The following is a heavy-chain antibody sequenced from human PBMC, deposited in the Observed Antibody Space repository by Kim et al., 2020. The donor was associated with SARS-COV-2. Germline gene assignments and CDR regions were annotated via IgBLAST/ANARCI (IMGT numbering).Heavy chain of an antibody. CDR2: MNPNSGDT. V-gene: IGHV1-8*01. CDR3: ARASYRYFYYAVDV. J-gene: IGHJ6*02. CDR1: GYTFTNYD. Sequence: ASVKVSCKASGYTFTNYDINWVRQATGQGLEWMGWMNPNSGDTGYAQKFQGRVTMTRSTSISTAYLELSSLRSEDTAVYFCARASYRYFYYAVDVWGQGTTVTVSS. D-gene: IGHD1-1*01.